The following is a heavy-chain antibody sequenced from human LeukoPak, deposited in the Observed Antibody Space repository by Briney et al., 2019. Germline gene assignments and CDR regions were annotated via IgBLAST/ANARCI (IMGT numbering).Heavy chain of an antibody. CDR2: NKPNSGGQ. CDR1: RYTSTGDN. Sequence: ASVKVSCKASRYTSTGDNTHWVRHAPGQRLEWMGWNKPNSGGQNYGQKCQGRVTMTRDKSISTAYMELSRLRSDDTAVYYCARGGYGSGSYYQDYWGQGTLVTVSS. J-gene: IGHJ4*02. D-gene: IGHD3-10*01. V-gene: IGHV1-2*02. CDR3: ARGGYGSGSYYQDY.